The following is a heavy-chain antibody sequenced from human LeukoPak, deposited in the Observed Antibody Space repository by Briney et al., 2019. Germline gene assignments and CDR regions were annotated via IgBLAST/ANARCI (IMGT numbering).Heavy chain of an antibody. V-gene: IGHV5-51*01. CDR1: GYIFTSYW. J-gene: IGHJ3*02. D-gene: IGHD6-13*01. CDR2: IYPGDSDT. CDR3: ARKYSSSVDAFDI. Sequence: GESLKISCKGSGYIFTSYWIGWVRQMPGKGLEWMGIIYPGDSDTRYSPSFQGQVTISADKSFTTAYLQWNSLKASDTAMYYCARKYSSSVDAFDIWGQGTMVTVSS.